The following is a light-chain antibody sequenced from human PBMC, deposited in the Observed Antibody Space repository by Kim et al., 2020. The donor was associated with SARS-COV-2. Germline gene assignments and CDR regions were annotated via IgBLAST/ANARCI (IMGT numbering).Light chain of an antibody. J-gene: IGKJ1*01. Sequence: DIQMTQSPSSLSASVGDRVTITCRASQGISNYLSWYQQKPGKVPKLLIYAASTLQSGVPSRFSGSGSGTDFTLTISSLQPEVVATYYCQKYNSALGTFGEGTKVDIK. V-gene: IGKV1-27*01. CDR1: QGISNY. CDR2: AAS. CDR3: QKYNSALGT.